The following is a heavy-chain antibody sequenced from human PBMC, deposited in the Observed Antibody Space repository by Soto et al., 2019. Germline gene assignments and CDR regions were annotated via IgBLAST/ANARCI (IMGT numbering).Heavy chain of an antibody. Sequence: QLQLQESGSGLVKPSQTLSLTCSVSGGTITSGRSSWNWIRQSPGKGLKWIAYIYHSGSTYYNPSLKSRVTISVDRSENQFSLKLTSVTAADTAVYYCVRESVASCPNYFDTWGPGTLVTVSS. V-gene: IGHV4-30-2*06. D-gene: IGHD2-8*01. CDR2: IYHSGST. CDR3: VRESVASCPNYFDT. J-gene: IGHJ5*02. CDR1: GGTITSGRSS.